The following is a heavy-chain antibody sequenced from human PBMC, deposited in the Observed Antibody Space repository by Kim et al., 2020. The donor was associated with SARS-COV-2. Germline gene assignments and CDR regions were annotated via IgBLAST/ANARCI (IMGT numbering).Heavy chain of an antibody. D-gene: IGHD2-8*01. Sequence: ADSVKGRFTISRDNAKNTLYLKINSLRAEDTAVYYCAKDTNFGKRALDHWGQGTLVTVSS. CDR3: AKDTNFGKRALDH. V-gene: IGHV3-74*01. J-gene: IGHJ4*02.